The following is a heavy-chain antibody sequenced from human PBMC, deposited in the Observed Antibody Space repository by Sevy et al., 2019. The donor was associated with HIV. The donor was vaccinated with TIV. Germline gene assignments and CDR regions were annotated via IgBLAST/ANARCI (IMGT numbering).Heavy chain of an antibody. CDR3: ARDCNSATCLWGLDV. J-gene: IGHJ6*02. Sequence: GGPLRLSCVASGFTFSNYWMSWVRQAPGKGLEWVANIKRDGSEKYYVASVKGRFTISRDNDKTSLYLQMNSLRDEDTAVYYCARDCNSATCLWGLDVWGPGTTVTVSS. CDR2: IKRDGSEK. CDR1: GFTFSNYW. D-gene: IGHD1-26*01. V-gene: IGHV3-7*03.